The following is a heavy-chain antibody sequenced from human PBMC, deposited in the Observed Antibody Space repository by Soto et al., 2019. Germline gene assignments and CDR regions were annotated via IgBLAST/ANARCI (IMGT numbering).Heavy chain of an antibody. J-gene: IGHJ6*02. D-gene: IGHD3-10*01. CDR3: ARDQHGLGDYYGMDV. Sequence: SETLSLTCSVSGDSISSTGFYWSWIRQHPGKALEWIGYIHYTGSTSYNPSLKSRLAISLDASKNQFSLSLSSVTSADTAVYYCARDQHGLGDYYGMDVWGQGITVTVSS. V-gene: IGHV4-31*03. CDR2: IHYTGST. CDR1: GDSISSTGFY.